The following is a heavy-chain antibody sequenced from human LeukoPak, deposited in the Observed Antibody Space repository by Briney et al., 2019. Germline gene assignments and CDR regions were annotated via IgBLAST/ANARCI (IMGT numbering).Heavy chain of an antibody. V-gene: IGHV3-23*01. CDR1: GFSFSNFA. CDR2: ISAGAGET. CDR3: AKDSGTWNDSDY. J-gene: IGHJ4*02. D-gene: IGHD1-1*01. Sequence: GGSLRLSCAASGFSFSNFAMNWVRQAPGKGLGWVSSISAGAGETYYGHSVEGRFITSRDNSKNTLYLQMNSLRAEDTAIYYCAKDSGTWNDSDYWGQGTLVTVSS.